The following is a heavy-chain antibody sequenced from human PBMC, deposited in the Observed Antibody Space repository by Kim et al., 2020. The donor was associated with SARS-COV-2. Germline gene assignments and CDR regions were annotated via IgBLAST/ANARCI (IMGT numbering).Heavy chain of an antibody. CDR1: GFTFSSYS. D-gene: IGHD6-19*01. CDR3: ARGSSGSVWAGYYFDY. Sequence: GGSLRLSCAASGFTFSSYSMNWVRQAPGKGLEWVSSISSSSSYIYYADSVKGRFTISRDNAKNSLYLQMNSLRAEDTAVYYCARGSSGSVWAGYYFDYWGQGTLVTVSS. CDR2: ISSSSSYI. V-gene: IGHV3-21*01. J-gene: IGHJ4*02.